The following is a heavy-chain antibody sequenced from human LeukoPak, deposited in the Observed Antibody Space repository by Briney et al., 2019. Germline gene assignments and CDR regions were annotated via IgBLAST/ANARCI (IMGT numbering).Heavy chain of an antibody. CDR2: IYSGGST. D-gene: IGHD4-23*01. J-gene: IGHJ3*02. CDR1: GFTVSSNY. V-gene: IGHV3-66*01. Sequence: GGSLRLSCAASGFTVSSNYMSWVRQAPGKGLEWVSVIYSGGSTYYADSVKGRFTISRDNSKNTLYLQMNSLRAEDTAVYYCASPYGGKADAFDIWGQGTMVTVSS. CDR3: ASPYGGKADAFDI.